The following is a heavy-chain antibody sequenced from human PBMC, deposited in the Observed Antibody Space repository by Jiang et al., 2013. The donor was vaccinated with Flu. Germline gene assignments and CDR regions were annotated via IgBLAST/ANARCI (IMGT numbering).Heavy chain of an antibody. CDR2: IYYSGST. D-gene: IGHD3-22*01. CDR1: GGSVSSGSYY. V-gene: IGHV4-61*01. CDR3: ARGPIHYDSSGYKGTAYYYGMDV. J-gene: IGHJ6*02. Sequence: CTVSGGSVSSGSYYWSWIRQPPGKGLEWIGYIYYSGSTNYNPSLKSRVTISVDTSKNQLSLKLSSVTAADTAVYYCARGPIHYDSSGYKGTAYYYGMDVWGQGTTVTVSS.